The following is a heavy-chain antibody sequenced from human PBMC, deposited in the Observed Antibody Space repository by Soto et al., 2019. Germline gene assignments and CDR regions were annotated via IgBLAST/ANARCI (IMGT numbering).Heavy chain of an antibody. V-gene: IGHV4-59*01. J-gene: IGHJ3*02. D-gene: IGHD2-2*03. CDR1: GDSISDYY. CDR3: ARDLGIGSGAFDI. Sequence: QVQLQESGPGLVKPSETLSLTCTVSGDSISDYYWGWIRQSPGHGLEWIGYIYISGSTDNNPSLQRRATISIDPSNNQFSLTLKSVTAADTAVYYCARDLGIGSGAFDIWGPGTVVTVSS. CDR2: IYISGST.